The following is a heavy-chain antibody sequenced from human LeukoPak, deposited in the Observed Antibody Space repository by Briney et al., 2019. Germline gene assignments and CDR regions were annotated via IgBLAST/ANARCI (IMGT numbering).Heavy chain of an antibody. D-gene: IGHD3-9*01. CDR1: GFTFSRYW. CDR2: INSDGSRT. CDR3: ARGYFDWLDGDSYFDY. Sequence: GGSLRLSCAASGFTFSRYWMHWVRQAPGKGLVWVSRINSDGSRTSYADSVKGRFTISRDNAKNTLYLQMNSLRAEDTAVYYCARGYFDWLDGDSYFDYWGQGTLATVSS. V-gene: IGHV3-74*01. J-gene: IGHJ4*02.